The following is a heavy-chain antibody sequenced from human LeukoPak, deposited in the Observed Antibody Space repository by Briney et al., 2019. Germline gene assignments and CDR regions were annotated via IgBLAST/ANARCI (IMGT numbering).Heavy chain of an antibody. CDR2: ISSSGSTI. CDR1: GFTSSSYE. V-gene: IGHV3-48*03. J-gene: IGHJ5*02. Sequence: PGGSLRLSCAASGFTSSSYEMNWVRQAPGKGLEWVSYISSSGSTIYYADSVKGRFTISRDNAKNSLFLQMNSLRAEDTAVYYRARDSYGTSGYQGWFDPWGQGTLVTASS. D-gene: IGHD5-12*01. CDR3: ARDSYGTSGYQGWFDP.